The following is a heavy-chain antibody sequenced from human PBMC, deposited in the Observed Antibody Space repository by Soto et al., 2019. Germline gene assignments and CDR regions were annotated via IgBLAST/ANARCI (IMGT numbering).Heavy chain of an antibody. CDR3: ARGGIAARHNYYYYYGMDV. CDR2: IYYSGST. D-gene: IGHD6-6*01. Sequence: SETLSLTCTVSGGSISSGGYYWSWIRQHPGKGLEWIGYIYYSGSTYYNPSLKSRVTISVDTSKNQFSLKLSSVTAADTAVYYCARGGIAARHNYYYYYGMDVWGQGTTVTVSS. J-gene: IGHJ6*02. CDR1: GGSISSGGYY. V-gene: IGHV4-31*03.